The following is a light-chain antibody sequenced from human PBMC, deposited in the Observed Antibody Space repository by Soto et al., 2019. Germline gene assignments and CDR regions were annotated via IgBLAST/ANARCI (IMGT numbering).Light chain of an antibody. V-gene: IGKV1-5*03. CDR3: QHYKTWPPPWT. CDR2: KAS. J-gene: IGKJ1*01. Sequence: DIQMTQSPSTLSGSVGDRVTITCRASQTISSWLAWYQQKPGKAPKLLIYKASTLKSGVPSRFSGSGSGTEFTLTISSLQSEDFAVYYCQHYKTWPPPWTFGQGTKVDIK. CDR1: QTISSW.